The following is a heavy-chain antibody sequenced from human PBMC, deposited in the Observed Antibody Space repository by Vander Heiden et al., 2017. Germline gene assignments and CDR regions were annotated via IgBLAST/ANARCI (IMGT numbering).Heavy chain of an antibody. J-gene: IGHJ3*02. Sequence: EVQLVESGRGLVQPGRSLGLSCAASGFPFDDSAMQLVRQAPGKGLEVVSGISWNSGSIGYADSVKGRFTISRDNAKNSRDLKMNSLRAEETALYYCAKVVGDGDYGPDAFDIWGQGTMVTVSS. CDR1: GFPFDDSA. CDR2: ISWNSGSI. CDR3: AKVVGDGDYGPDAFDI. V-gene: IGHV3-9*01. D-gene: IGHD4-17*01.